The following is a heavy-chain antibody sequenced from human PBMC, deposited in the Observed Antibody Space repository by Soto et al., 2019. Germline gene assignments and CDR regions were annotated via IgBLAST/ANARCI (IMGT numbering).Heavy chain of an antibody. J-gene: IGHJ3*02. V-gene: IGHV1-69*01. CDR2: IIPIFGTA. D-gene: IGHD5-12*01. Sequence: QVQLVQSGAEVKKPGSSVKVSCKASGGTFSSYAISWVRQAPGQGLEWMGGIIPIFGTANYAQKFQGRVTITGDESTSTAYMELSSLRSEDTAVYYCARGRDGYNFPLFDAFDIWGQGTMVTVSS. CDR3: ARGRDGYNFPLFDAFDI. CDR1: GGTFSSYA.